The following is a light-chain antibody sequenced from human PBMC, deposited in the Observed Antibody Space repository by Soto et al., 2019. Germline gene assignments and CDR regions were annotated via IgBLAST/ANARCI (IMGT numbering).Light chain of an antibody. Sequence: EIVMTQSPATLSVSPGERGTLSCRASQSVSSNLAWYQQKPGQAPRLLIYGAFTRATGFPARFSGSGSGTEFTLTISSLQSEDCALYYCQQYYNWPWTFGQGTKVEIK. CDR2: GAF. V-gene: IGKV3-15*01. CDR3: QQYYNWPWT. J-gene: IGKJ1*01. CDR1: QSVSSN.